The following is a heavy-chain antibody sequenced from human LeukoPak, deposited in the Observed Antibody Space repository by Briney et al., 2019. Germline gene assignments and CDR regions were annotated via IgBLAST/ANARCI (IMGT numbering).Heavy chain of an antibody. CDR3: AKDYDSSGYPWVFDY. D-gene: IGHD3-22*01. Sequence: GGSLRLSCAASGFTFSNAWMSWVRQAPGKGLEWVSYISSSGSTIYYADSVKGRFTISRDNSKNTLYLQMNSLRAEDTAVYYCAKDYDSSGYPWVFDYWGQGTLVTVSS. CDR2: ISSSGSTI. V-gene: IGHV3-11*01. J-gene: IGHJ4*02. CDR1: GFTFSNAW.